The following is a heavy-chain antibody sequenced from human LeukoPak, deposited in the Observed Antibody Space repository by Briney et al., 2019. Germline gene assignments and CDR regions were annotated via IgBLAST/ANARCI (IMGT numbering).Heavy chain of an antibody. V-gene: IGHV4-59*01. Sequence: KPSETMSLTCTVSGGSISSYYWSWFRQPPGKGLEWIGYIYYSGGTNDNPSLHKRITISVDTSRTRVSLQLTSVTAADTAFYYCARGLTEFGGGDDAFDIWGQGTMVTVAS. D-gene: IGHD3-10*01. CDR1: GGSISSYY. CDR3: ARGLTEFGGGDDAFDI. CDR2: IYYSGGT. J-gene: IGHJ3*02.